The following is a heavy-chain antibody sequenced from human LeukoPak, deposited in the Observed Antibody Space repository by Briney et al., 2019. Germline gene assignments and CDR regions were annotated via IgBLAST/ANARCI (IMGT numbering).Heavy chain of an antibody. D-gene: IGHD5-12*01. J-gene: IGHJ6*04. CDR2: ISYDGSNK. V-gene: IGHV3-30*18. Sequence: GRSLRLSCAASGFTFSSYGMPWVRQAPGKGLEWVAVISYDGSNKYYADSVKGRFTISRDNSKNTLYLQMNSLRAEDTAVYYCAKRGYRGYYYGMDVWGKGTTVTVSS. CDR1: GFTFSSYG. CDR3: AKRGYRGYYYGMDV.